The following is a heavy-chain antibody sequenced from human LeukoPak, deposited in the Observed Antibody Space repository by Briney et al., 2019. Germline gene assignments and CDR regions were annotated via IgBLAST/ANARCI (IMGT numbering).Heavy chain of an antibody. CDR1: GGSISSYY. Sequence: SETLSLTCTVSGGSISSYYWSWIRQPPGKGLEWIGYIYYSGSTNYNPSLKSRVTISVDTSKNQFSLKLSSVTAADTAVYYCARVSSGSYLDAFDIWGQGTMVTVSS. CDR2: IYYSGST. V-gene: IGHV4-59*01. CDR3: ARVSSGSYLDAFDI. J-gene: IGHJ3*02. D-gene: IGHD1-26*01.